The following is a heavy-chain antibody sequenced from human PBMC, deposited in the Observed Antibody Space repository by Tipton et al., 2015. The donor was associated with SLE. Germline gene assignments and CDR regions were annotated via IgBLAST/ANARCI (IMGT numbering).Heavy chain of an antibody. CDR2: SHYSGST. J-gene: IGHJ4*02. CDR3: AREYSSGWPHYFDY. CDR1: GGSMTSGSYY. V-gene: IGHV4-39*07. D-gene: IGHD6-25*01. Sequence: LRLSCTVSGGSMTSGSYYWGWIRQSPGKGLEWIGSSHYSGSTFYSSSFESRVTISADTSKNQFSLKVNSVTAADTAVYYCAREYSSGWPHYFDYWGQGTLVTVSS.